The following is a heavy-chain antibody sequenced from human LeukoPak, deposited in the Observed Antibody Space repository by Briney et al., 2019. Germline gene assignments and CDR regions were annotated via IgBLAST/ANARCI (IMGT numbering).Heavy chain of an antibody. CDR3: ARVLFGYYAVDV. CDR1: GFTFSTYS. CDR2: ISGSSDYI. D-gene: IGHD3-3*01. Sequence: PGGSLRLSCAASGFTFSTYSMNGVRQAPGKGLEWVSSISGSSDYILYADSVKGRFTMSRDDAKNSLYLQMNSLRAEDTAVYYCARVLFGYYAVDVWGQGTTVTVSS. J-gene: IGHJ6*02. V-gene: IGHV3-21*01.